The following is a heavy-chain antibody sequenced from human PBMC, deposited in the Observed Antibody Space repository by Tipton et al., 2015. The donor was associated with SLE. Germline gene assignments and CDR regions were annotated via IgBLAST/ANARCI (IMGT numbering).Heavy chain of an antibody. D-gene: IGHD1-1*01. CDR2: IYYSGST. CDR3: ARGPRYNWNKTGQSFDY. V-gene: IGHV4-61*05. Sequence: TLSLTCSVSGGSISGTNYYWDWIRQPPGKGLEWIGYIYYSGSTNYNPSLKSRVTISVDTSKNQFSLKLSSVTAADTAVYYCARGPRYNWNKTGQSFDYWGQGTLVTVSS. J-gene: IGHJ4*02. CDR1: GGSISGTNYY.